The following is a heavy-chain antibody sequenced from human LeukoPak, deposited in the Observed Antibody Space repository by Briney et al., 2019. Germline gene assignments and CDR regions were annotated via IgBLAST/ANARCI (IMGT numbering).Heavy chain of an antibody. CDR2: TYYSGST. D-gene: IGHD2-2*01. V-gene: IGHV4-30-4*01. CDR3: ARAPLGYCSSTSCPDSFDI. CDR1: GGSISSGDYY. J-gene: IGHJ3*02. Sequence: SETLSLTCTVSGGSISSGDYYWSWIRQPPGKGLEWIGYTYYSGSTYYNPSLKSRVTISVDTSKNQFSLKLSSVTAADTAVYYCARAPLGYCSSTSCPDSFDIWGQGTMVTVSS.